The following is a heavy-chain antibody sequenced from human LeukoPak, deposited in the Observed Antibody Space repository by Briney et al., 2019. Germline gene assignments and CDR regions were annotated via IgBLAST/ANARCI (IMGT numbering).Heavy chain of an antibody. J-gene: IGHJ4*02. Sequence: PGGSLRLSCAASGFTFSSYAMHWVRQAPGKGLEWVAVISYDGSNKYYADSAKGRFTISRDNSKNTLYLQMNSLRAEDTAVYYCARDSSSSLSYYFDYWGQGTLVTVSS. V-gene: IGHV3-30*04. D-gene: IGHD6-6*01. CDR3: ARDSSSSLSYYFDY. CDR2: ISYDGSNK. CDR1: GFTFSSYA.